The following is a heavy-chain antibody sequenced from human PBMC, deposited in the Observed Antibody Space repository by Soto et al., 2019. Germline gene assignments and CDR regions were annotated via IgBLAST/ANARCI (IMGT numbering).Heavy chain of an antibody. CDR3: ARGEGYFDL. CDR2: VIPMLDIE. D-gene: IGHD3-10*01. V-gene: IGHV1-69*02. J-gene: IGHJ2*01. Sequence: QVQLVQSGAEVKKPESSVKVSCKASADTFGSYTISWVRQAPGQGHEWMGRVIPMLDIELYAQKFQARVTISADKSTTTVYLELSSLRFEDTAMFYCARGEGYFDLWGRGTLVTVSS. CDR1: ADTFGSYT.